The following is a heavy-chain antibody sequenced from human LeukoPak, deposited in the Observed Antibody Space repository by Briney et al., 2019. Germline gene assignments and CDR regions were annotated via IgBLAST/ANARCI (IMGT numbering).Heavy chain of an antibody. CDR3: ARDPYVDDSSGSHSLDY. CDR2: ISYDGSNK. CDR1: GFTFSSYA. J-gene: IGHJ4*02. Sequence: GGSLRLSCAASGFTFSSYAMHWVRQAPGKGLEWVAVISYDGSNKYYADSVKGRFTISRDNAKNSLYLQMNSLRAEDTAVYYCARDPYVDDSSGSHSLDYWGQGTLVTVSS. V-gene: IGHV3-30-3*01. D-gene: IGHD3-22*01.